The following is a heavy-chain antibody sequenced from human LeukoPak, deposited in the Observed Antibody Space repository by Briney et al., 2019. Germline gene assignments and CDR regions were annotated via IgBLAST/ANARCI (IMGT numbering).Heavy chain of an antibody. D-gene: IGHD2-2*01. Sequence: ASVKVSCKASGGTFSSYAISWVRQAPGQGLEWKGGIIPIFGTANYAQKFQGRVTITADESTSTAYMELSSLRSEDTAVYYCARTSCEYCSSTSSYCGGDCHQGYWGQGTLVTVSS. CDR3: ARTSCEYCSSTSSYCGGDCHQGY. CDR2: IIPIFGTA. J-gene: IGHJ4*02. CDR1: GGTFSSYA. V-gene: IGHV1-69*13.